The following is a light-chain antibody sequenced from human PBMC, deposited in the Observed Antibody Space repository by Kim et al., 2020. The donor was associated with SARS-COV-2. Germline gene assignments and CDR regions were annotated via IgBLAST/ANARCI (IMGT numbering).Light chain of an antibody. V-gene: IGLV2-14*03. J-gene: IGLJ1*01. CDR3: SSYSRSSPNYV. CDR1: RSDVGRYND. CDR2: AFS. Sequence: QSITSACNGTRSDVGRYNDGSLYQQHPGKAPKLIIYAFSNRPSGVSNRFSGSESGHTDSLTISGLQAEEEADYYCSSYSRSSPNYVFGTGTKVTVL.